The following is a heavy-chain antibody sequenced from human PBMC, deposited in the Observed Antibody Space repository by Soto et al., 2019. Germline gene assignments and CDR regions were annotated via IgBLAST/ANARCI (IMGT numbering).Heavy chain of an antibody. Sequence: EVQLLESGGGIVQPGTSLRLSCAVSGFTFNNYAMNWVRQAPGKGLEWVSGISGGGDTTYYADSVKGRFTISRDSSKNTRYLQMNSLRADDTAIYYCAIHFYYRAGSYHAVDYWGQGTLVTVSS. J-gene: IGHJ4*02. V-gene: IGHV3-23*01. CDR3: AIHFYYRAGSYHAVDY. D-gene: IGHD3-10*01. CDR2: ISGGGDTT. CDR1: GFTFNNYA.